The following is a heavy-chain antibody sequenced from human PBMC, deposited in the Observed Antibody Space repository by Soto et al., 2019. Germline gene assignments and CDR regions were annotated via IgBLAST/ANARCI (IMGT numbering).Heavy chain of an antibody. CDR1: GGTFNRYT. CDR3: ARDGPPSDY. Sequence: SVKVSCKGSGGTFNRYTITWVRQAPGQGLEWMGRIIPMFGIASYAQNFQGRVTITADKSTSTAYMELSSLRSDDTAVYYCARDGPPSDYWG. CDR2: IIPMFGIA. J-gene: IGHJ4*01. V-gene: IGHV1-69*04.